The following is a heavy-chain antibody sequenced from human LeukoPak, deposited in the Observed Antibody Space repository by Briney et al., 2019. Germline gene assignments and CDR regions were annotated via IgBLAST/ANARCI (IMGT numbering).Heavy chain of an antibody. J-gene: IGHJ4*01. CDR3: ARRGRRSGFY. CDR2: ISGAGGTT. Sequence: GGSLRLSCAASGFTFSSYAMSWVRQAPGKGLEWVSSISGAGGTTLYADPVKGRFTIPRENSKNAVFLQMTTPRAEAPANFSIARRGRRSGFYWGQGTLVTASS. V-gene: IGHV3-23*01. D-gene: IGHD2/OR15-2a*01. CDR1: GFTFSSYA.